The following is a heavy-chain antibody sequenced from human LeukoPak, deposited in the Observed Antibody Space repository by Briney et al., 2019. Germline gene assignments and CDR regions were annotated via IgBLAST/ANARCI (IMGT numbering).Heavy chain of an antibody. D-gene: IGHD3-16*02. CDR3: AKFDTVIVNHDAFDI. Sequence: PGRSLRLSCAASGFTFTSYGMHWVRQAPGKGLDWMAYIQHDGSGQFYADSVKGRFTISRDNSKNTVYLQMNSLRVEDTALYYCAKFDTVIVNHDAFDIWGLGTMVTVSS. CDR2: IQHDGSGQ. V-gene: IGHV3-30*02. CDR1: GFTFTSYG. J-gene: IGHJ3*02.